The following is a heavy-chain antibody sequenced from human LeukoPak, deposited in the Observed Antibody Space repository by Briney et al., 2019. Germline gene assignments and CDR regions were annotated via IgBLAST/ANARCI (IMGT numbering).Heavy chain of an antibody. CDR2: NHYSGNT. Sequence: SETLSLTCVVSGGSISSSDWWSWVRQPPGKGLEWIGYNHYSGNTNYNPSLKSRVTLSVDTSKNLLSLKLSSVTAADTAVYYCGRDVYDSGGYYLGIDPWGQGMLVTVSS. CDR1: GGSISSSDW. D-gene: IGHD3-22*01. J-gene: IGHJ5*02. CDR3: GRDVYDSGGYYLGIDP. V-gene: IGHV4-4*02.